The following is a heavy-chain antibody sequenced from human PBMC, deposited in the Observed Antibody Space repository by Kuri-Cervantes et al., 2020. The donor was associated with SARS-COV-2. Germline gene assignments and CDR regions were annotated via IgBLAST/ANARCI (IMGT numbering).Heavy chain of an antibody. J-gene: IGHJ4*02. CDR3: ADIGSCSGGSCFYSKGNLDY. CDR2: VCWDDNN. V-gene: IGHV2-5*02. Sequence: SCPTLVKPSQTLTLTCSFSGFSLNTVGVGVGWIRQPPGKALEWVALVCWDDNNHFRPSLTNRVTITKETSTNQVVLTMTNMDPVDTATYYCADIGSCSGGSCFYSKGNLDYWGQGTRVTVSS. D-gene: IGHD2-15*01. CDR1: GFSLNTVGVG.